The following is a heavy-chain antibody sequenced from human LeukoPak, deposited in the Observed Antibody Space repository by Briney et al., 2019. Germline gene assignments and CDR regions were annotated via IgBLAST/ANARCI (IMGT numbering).Heavy chain of an antibody. J-gene: IGHJ4*02. D-gene: IGHD3-3*01. CDR1: GFTFDDYA. Sequence: LRLSCAASGFTFDDYAMHWVRQAPGKGLEWVSGISWNSGSIGYADSVKGRFTISRDNAKNSLYLQMNSLRAEDTALYYCAKDNGWSGYSDPFDYWGQGTLVTVSS. CDR2: ISWNSGSI. V-gene: IGHV3-9*01. CDR3: AKDNGWSGYSDPFDY.